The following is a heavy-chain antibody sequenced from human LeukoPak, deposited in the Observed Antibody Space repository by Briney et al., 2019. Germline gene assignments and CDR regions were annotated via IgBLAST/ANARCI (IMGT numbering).Heavy chain of an antibody. J-gene: IGHJ3*02. V-gene: IGHV4-39*07. CDR1: GGSFGGSQY. CDR2: TYTNGRT. CDR3: AAGKDVVGSPVGAFDI. D-gene: IGHD2-2*01. Sequence: SETLSLTCTVSGGSFGGSQYWGWFRQAPGKGLEWIGSTYTNGRTFYNPSLASRLTTSVDTSTNQISLRLTSATVADTAVFYCAAGKDVVGSPVGAFDIWGQGTIVTVSS.